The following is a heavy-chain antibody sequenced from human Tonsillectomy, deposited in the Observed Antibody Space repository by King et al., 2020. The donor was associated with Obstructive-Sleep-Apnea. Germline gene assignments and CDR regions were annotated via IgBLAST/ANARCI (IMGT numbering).Heavy chain of an antibody. CDR2: IESQTDGGAI. D-gene: IGHD3/OR15-3a*01. J-gene: IGHJ4*02. CDR1: GLTLSNTW. Sequence: VQLVESGGGLVEPGGSLRLSCAGSGLTLSNTWMRWVRQAPGKGLECVGRIESQTDGGAISYSAPVTGRFTISRDNSRNTIYLQMNSLKTEDTAVYFCTTDQGDSRDFYPFDYWGQGALVTVSS. CDR3: TTDQGDSRDFYPFDY. V-gene: IGHV3-15*06.